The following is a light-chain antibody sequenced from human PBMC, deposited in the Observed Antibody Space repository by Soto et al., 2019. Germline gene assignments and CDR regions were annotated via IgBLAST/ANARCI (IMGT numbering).Light chain of an antibody. J-gene: IGKJ2*01. CDR2: GVF. CDR3: QPYDGSPLN. CDR1: QTVNSAY. V-gene: IGKV3-20*01. Sequence: ETVLTQSPGTVSLSPGERATLSCTTSQTVNSAYLAWYQQKPGQAPRLLIYGVFNRATGIPDRFSGSVSGTYFTLTIIGLEPEDSAVSYCQPYDGSPLNFGQGNNLEI.